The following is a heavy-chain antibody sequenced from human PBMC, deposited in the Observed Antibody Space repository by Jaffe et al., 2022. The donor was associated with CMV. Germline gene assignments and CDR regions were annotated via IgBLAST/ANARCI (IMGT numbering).Heavy chain of an antibody. CDR3: SLLFFGGGNF. D-gene: IGHD3-10*01. V-gene: IGHV3-73*01. CDR2: IGGKAKNYAT. J-gene: IGHJ1*01. CDR1: GITFNGITLSASD. Sequence: EVQLVESGGALVQPGGSLKLSCAVSGITFNGITLSASDVHWVRQASGKGLEWIGRIGGKAKNYATGYAASVKGRFTISRDESTNTAYLHINGLETEDTGVYYCSLLFFGGGNFWGQGTLVTV.